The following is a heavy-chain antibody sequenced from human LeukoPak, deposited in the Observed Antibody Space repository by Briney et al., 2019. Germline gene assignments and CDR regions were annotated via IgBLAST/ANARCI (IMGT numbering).Heavy chain of an antibody. CDR1: GYTFTSYG. V-gene: IGHV1-18*01. CDR2: ISAYNGNT. CDR3: ARVEANSSGWYDVSDYYMDV. J-gene: IGHJ6*03. Sequence: ASVKVSCKASGYTFTSYGISWVRQAPGQGLEWMGWISAYNGNTNYAQKLQGRVTMTTDTSTSTAYMELRSLRSDDTAVYYCARVEANSSGWYDVSDYYMDVWGKGKTVTVSS. D-gene: IGHD6-19*01.